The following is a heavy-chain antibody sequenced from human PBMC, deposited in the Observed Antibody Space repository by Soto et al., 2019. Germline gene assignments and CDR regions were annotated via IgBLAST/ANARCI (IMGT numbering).Heavy chain of an antibody. Sequence: EVQLVQSGAEVKKPGESLQISCKGSGYSFTSYWIGWVRQMPGKGLEWMGIIYPGDSDTRYSPSFQGQVTISADKSISTAYLQWSSLKASDTAMYYCARPHTSGSWTAGMWAFDIWGQGTMVTVSS. CDR2: IYPGDSDT. CDR3: ARPHTSGSWTAGMWAFDI. V-gene: IGHV5-51*01. J-gene: IGHJ3*02. D-gene: IGHD1-26*01. CDR1: GYSFTSYW.